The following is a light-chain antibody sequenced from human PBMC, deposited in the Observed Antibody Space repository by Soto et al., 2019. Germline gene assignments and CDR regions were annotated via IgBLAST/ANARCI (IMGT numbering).Light chain of an antibody. J-gene: IGKJ5*01. Sequence: EIVLTQSPATLSLSPVERATLSGRASQSISSYLAWYQQKPGQAPRLLIYGASTRASGIPARFSASGSGTEFTLTISSLQSEDFAVYYCQQFNYWPPITFGQGTRLEIK. V-gene: IGKV3-15*01. CDR3: QQFNYWPPIT. CDR1: QSISSY. CDR2: GAS.